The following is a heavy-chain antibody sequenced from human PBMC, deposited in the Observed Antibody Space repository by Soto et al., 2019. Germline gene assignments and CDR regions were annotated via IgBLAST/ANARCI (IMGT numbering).Heavy chain of an antibody. Sequence: ASVKVSCKASGYTFTGYYMHWVRQAPGQGLERMGWINPNSGGTNYAQKFQGWVTMTRDTSISTAYMELSRLRSDDTAVYYCARDRNSGYDSGVFDYWGQGTLVTVSS. D-gene: IGHD5-12*01. V-gene: IGHV1-2*04. CDR3: ARDRNSGYDSGVFDY. J-gene: IGHJ4*02. CDR2: INPNSGGT. CDR1: GYTFTGYY.